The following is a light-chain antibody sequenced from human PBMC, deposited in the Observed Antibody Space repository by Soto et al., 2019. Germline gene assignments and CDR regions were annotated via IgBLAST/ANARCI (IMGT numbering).Light chain of an antibody. CDR3: QQYGSSPYT. V-gene: IGKV3-20*01. CDR1: QSVSSSY. J-gene: IGKJ2*01. CDR2: GAS. Sequence: EIVLTQSPGTLSLSPGERATLSCRASQSVSSSYLAWYQQKPGQAPRLLIYGASSRATGMPDRFSGSGSGTNFTLTMSRLEPEDFAVYYCQQYGSSPYTFGQGTKLEIK.